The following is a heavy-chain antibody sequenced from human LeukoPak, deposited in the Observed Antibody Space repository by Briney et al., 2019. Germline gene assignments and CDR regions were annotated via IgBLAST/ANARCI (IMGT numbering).Heavy chain of an antibody. V-gene: IGHV4-59*12. CDR1: GGSISSYY. CDR3: ARVSSGATTVDY. CDR2: IYYSGST. Sequence: SETLSLTCTVSGGSISSYYWSWIRQPPGKGLEWIGYIYYSGSTNYNPSLKSRVTISVDTSKNQFSLKLSSVTAADTAVYYCARVSSGATTVDYWGQGTLVTVSS. J-gene: IGHJ4*02. D-gene: IGHD1-26*01.